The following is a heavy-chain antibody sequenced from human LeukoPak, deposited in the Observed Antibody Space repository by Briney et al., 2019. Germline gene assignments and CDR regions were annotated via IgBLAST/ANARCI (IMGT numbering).Heavy chain of an antibody. CDR3: ARDAGSSWGNYYYYMDV. Sequence: ASVKVSCKASGYTFTSYGISWVRQAPGQGLEWMGWISAYNANTNYPQKLQGRVTMTTDTSTSTAYMELRSLRSDDTAVYYCARDAGSSWGNYYYYMDVWGKGTTATVSS. V-gene: IGHV1-18*01. CDR2: ISAYNANT. CDR1: GYTFTSYG. J-gene: IGHJ6*03. D-gene: IGHD6-13*01.